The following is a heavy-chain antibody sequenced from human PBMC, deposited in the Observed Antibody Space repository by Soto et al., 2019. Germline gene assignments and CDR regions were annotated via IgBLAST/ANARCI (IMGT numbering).Heavy chain of an antibody. V-gene: IGHV3-30*18. CDR1: GFTFSSYG. CDR2: ISYDGSNK. Sequence: PGGSLRLSCAASGFTFSSYGMHWVRQAPGKGLEWVAVISYDGSNKYYADSVKGRFTISRDNSKNTLYLQMNSLRAEDTAVYYCAKDSRVKIVSAFDIWGQGTMVTVSS. D-gene: IGHD1-26*01. CDR3: AKDSRVKIVSAFDI. J-gene: IGHJ3*02.